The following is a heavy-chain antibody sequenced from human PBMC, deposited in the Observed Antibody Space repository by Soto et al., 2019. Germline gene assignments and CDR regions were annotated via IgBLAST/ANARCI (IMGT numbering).Heavy chain of an antibody. CDR2: ISNSGAVT. Sequence: EVQLMDSGGGLVQPGGSLRLSCAASGFMFSASAMTWVRQAPGKGLEWASTISNSGAVTYYADSVKGRFTISRDNSKNTLYLQMNSLGADDTAVYYCAKAPNWNDESGYFDYWGQGTLVTVSS. D-gene: IGHD1-1*01. CDR3: AKAPNWNDESGYFDY. J-gene: IGHJ4*02. V-gene: IGHV3-23*01. CDR1: GFMFSASA.